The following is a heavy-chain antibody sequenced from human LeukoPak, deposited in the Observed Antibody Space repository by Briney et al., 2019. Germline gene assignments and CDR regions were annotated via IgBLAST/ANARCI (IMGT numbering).Heavy chain of an antibody. CDR1: GGSFSGYY. V-gene: IGHV4-34*01. Sequence: SETLSLTCAVYGGSFSGYYWSWIRQPPGKGLEWIGEINHSGSTNYNPSLKSRVTISVDTSKNQFSLKLSSVTAADTAVYYCARVGCSGGSCPLDYWGQGTLVTVSS. CDR2: INHSGST. CDR3: ARVGCSGGSCPLDY. D-gene: IGHD2-15*01. J-gene: IGHJ4*02.